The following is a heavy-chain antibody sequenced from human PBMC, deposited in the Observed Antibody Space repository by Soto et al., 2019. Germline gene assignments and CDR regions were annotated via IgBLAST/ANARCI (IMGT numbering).Heavy chain of an antibody. D-gene: IGHD3-10*01. Sequence: GGSLRLSCAASGFTFDDFAMHWVRQAPGKGLEWVSGISCNSGSRGYVDSVKGRVTISRDNAKNTLYLQMNMLRAEDTALYYCAKVEEDSGSSCVGYGLDDWGQGTTVTVSS. V-gene: IGHV3-9*01. J-gene: IGHJ6*02. CDR1: GFTFDDFA. CDR2: ISCNSGSR. CDR3: AKVEEDSGSSCVGYGLDD.